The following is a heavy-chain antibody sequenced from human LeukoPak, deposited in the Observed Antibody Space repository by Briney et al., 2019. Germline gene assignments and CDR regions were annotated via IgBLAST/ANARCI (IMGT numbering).Heavy chain of an antibody. D-gene: IGHD5-24*01. CDR1: GGSISSSSYY. CDR2: IYYSGST. V-gene: IGHV4-39*07. Sequence: PSETLSLTCTVSGGSISSSSYYWGWIRQPPGKGLEWIGSIYYSGSTYYNPSLKSRVTISVDTSKNQFSLKLSSVTAADTAVYYCASRRDGSNYAAFDIWGQGTMVTVSS. J-gene: IGHJ3*02. CDR3: ASRRDGSNYAAFDI.